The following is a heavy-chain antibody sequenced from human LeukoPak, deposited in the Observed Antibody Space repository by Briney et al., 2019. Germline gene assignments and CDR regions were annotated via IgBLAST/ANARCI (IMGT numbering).Heavy chain of an antibody. Sequence: GGSLRLSCAASGFTFSSYGMHWVRQAPGKGLEWVAFIRYDGSNKYYADSVKGGFTISRDNSKNTLYLQMNSLRAEDTAVYYCAKDVLWFGDLLPTVEGYWGQGTLVTVSS. J-gene: IGHJ4*02. CDR1: GFTFSSYG. CDR3: AKDVLWFGDLLPTVEGY. D-gene: IGHD3-10*01. V-gene: IGHV3-30*02. CDR2: IRYDGSNK.